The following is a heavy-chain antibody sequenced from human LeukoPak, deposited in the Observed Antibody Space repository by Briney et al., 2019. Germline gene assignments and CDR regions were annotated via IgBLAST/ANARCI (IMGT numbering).Heavy chain of an antibody. CDR2: VSGSGDTT. CDR1: GFTFSNYA. J-gene: IGHJ4*02. Sequence: PGGSLRLSCVASGFTFSNYAMSWVRQAPGKGLEWVSAVSGSGDTTYYAESVKGRFTISRDNSKNTLYLQMNSLRAEDAAVYYCEKDGGVAVAGYFDCWGQGALVTVSS. V-gene: IGHV3-23*01. D-gene: IGHD6-19*01. CDR3: EKDGGVAVAGYFDC.